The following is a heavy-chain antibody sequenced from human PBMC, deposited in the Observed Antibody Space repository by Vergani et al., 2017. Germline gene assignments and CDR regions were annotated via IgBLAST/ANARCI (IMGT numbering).Heavy chain of an antibody. V-gene: IGHV3-73*02. CDR2: IRSKAKSYST. CDR3: TNITMVRGPYYYYYGMDV. CDR1: GVTFSGTA. J-gene: IGHJ6*02. Sequence: EVQLVESGGGLVQPGGSLKLSCAASGVTFSGTAMPWVRQASGKGLGWVGRIRSKAKSYSTAYATSVKCRFTISRDDSKTTAYLQMNSLKTEDTAVYYCTNITMVRGPYYYYYGMDVWGQGTMVTVSS. D-gene: IGHD3-10*01.